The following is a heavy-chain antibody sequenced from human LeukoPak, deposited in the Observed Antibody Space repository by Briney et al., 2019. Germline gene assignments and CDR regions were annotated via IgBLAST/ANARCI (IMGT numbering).Heavy chain of an antibody. V-gene: IGHV1-8*01. Sequence: ASVKVSCTASGYTFTSYDINWVRQATGQGLEWMGWMNPNSGNTGYAQKFQGRVTMTRNTSISTAYMELSSLRSEDTAVYYCARADRYCSDTNCYYYFDYWGQGTLVTVSS. J-gene: IGHJ4*02. D-gene: IGHD2-2*01. CDR3: ARADRYCSDTNCYYYFDY. CDR2: MNPNSGNT. CDR1: GYTFTSYD.